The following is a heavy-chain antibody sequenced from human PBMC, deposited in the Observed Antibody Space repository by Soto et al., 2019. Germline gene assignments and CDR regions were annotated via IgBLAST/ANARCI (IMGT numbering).Heavy chain of an antibody. Sequence: ASETLSLTCTVSGGSISSYYWSWIRQPPGKGLEWIGYIYYSGSTNYNPSLKSRVTISVDTSKNQFSLKLSSVTAADTAVYYCARELRGTGYSSSWYGWFDPWGQGIQVTVSS. D-gene: IGHD6-13*01. V-gene: IGHV4-59*01. CDR2: IYYSGST. J-gene: IGHJ5*02. CDR1: GGSISSYY. CDR3: ARELRGTGYSSSWYGWFDP.